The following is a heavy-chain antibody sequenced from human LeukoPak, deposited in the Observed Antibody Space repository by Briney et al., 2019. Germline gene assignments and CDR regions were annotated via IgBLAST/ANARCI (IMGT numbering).Heavy chain of an antibody. Sequence: SETLSLTCTVSGGSISSYYWSWIRQPPGKGLEWIGYIYYSGSTNYNPSLKSRVTISVDTSKNQFSLKLSSATAADTAVYYCARRGRYDAFDIWGQGTMVTVSS. CDR1: GGSISSYY. D-gene: IGHD6-19*01. CDR2: IYYSGST. J-gene: IGHJ3*02. V-gene: IGHV4-59*08. CDR3: ARRGRYDAFDI.